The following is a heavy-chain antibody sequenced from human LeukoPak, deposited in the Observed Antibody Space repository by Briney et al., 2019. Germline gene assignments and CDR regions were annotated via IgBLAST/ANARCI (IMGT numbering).Heavy chain of an antibody. D-gene: IGHD3-22*01. CDR2: INPNSGGT. Sequence: ASVKVSCKASGYTFTGYYMHWVRQAPGQGLEWMGWINPNSGGTNYAQKFQGRVTMTRDTSISTAYMELSRLRSDDTAVYYCARERIRRDYYDSSGYPFDYWGQGTLVTVSS. CDR3: ARERIRRDYYDSSGYPFDY. J-gene: IGHJ4*02. V-gene: IGHV1-2*02. CDR1: GYTFTGYY.